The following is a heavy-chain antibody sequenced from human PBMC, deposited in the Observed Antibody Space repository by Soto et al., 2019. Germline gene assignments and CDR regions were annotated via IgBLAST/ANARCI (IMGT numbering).Heavy chain of an antibody. CDR2: ITVAGDGT. CDR1: AFTFRNYA. D-gene: IGHD4-17*01. Sequence: ELQLLESGGGLVQPGGSLRISCAGSAFTFRNYAMTWVRQTPGKGLEWVSSITVAGDGTFYADSVKGRFTISRDNSKNTLYLQMHSLTVEDTAIYYCAKDPNGDDVGAFDNWGQGTMVTVSS. CDR3: AKDPNGDDVGAFDN. J-gene: IGHJ3*02. V-gene: IGHV3-23*01.